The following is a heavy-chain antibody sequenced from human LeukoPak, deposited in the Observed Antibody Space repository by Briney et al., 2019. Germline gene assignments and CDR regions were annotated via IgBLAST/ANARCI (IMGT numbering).Heavy chain of an antibody. CDR1: GSTFSSSA. D-gene: IGHD6-6*01. V-gene: IGHV3-48*03. Sequence: GGSLRLSCAASGSTFSSSAMSWVRQAPGKGLEWVSFITSSGHAMFYADSVKGRFTISRDNSKNSLYLQMNSLRAEDTAIYYCVRGRPSSKWGQGTLVTVSS. CDR2: ITSSGHAM. J-gene: IGHJ4*02. CDR3: VRGRPSSK.